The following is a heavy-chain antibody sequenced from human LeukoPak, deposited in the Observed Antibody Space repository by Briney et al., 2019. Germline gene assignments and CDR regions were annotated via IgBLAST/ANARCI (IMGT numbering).Heavy chain of an antibody. CDR3: ARADYSSNDYGSGSYYTYWFDY. CDR1: GFTFSDYY. Sequence: PGGSLRLSCAASGFTFSDYYMSWIRQAPGKGLEWVSYISSSGSTIYYADSVKGRFTISRDNAKNSLYLQMNSLRAEDTAVYYCARADYSSNDYGSGSYYTYWFDYWGQGTLVTVSS. D-gene: IGHD3-10*01. J-gene: IGHJ4*02. CDR2: ISSSGSTI. V-gene: IGHV3-11*01.